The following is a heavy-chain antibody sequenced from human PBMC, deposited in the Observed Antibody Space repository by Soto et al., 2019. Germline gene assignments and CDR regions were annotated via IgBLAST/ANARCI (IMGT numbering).Heavy chain of an antibody. Sequence: EVQLVESGGGLVQPGGSLKLSCAASGFTFTDSAIHWVRQASGNGPEWVGRIRNKVNTYATAYAASVKGRFTISRDDATGTTYLQMNSLKTEDTAVYYCSRRRDWTATDPLDYWGQGTLVTVSS. D-gene: IGHD2-21*01. J-gene: IGHJ4*02. CDR3: SRRRDWTATDPLDY. V-gene: IGHV3-73*02. CDR2: IRNKVNTYAT. CDR1: GFTFTDSA.